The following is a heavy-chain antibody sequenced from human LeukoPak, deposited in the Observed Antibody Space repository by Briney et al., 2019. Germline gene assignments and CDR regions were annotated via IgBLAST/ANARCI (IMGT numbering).Heavy chain of an antibody. CDR3: ASHDFWSGLHFDY. J-gene: IGHJ4*02. CDR1: GFTFSSYS. D-gene: IGHD3-3*01. V-gene: IGHV3-48*04. CDR2: ISSSSSTI. Sequence: PGGSLRLSCAASGFTFSSYSMNWDRQAPGKGLEWVSYISSSSSTIYYADSVKGRFTISRDNAKNSLYLQMNSLRAEDTAVYYCASHDFWSGLHFDYWGQGTLVTVSS.